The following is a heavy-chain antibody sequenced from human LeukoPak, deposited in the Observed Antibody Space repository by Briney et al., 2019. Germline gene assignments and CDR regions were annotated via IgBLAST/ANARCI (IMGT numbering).Heavy chain of an antibody. V-gene: IGHV3-23*01. D-gene: IGHD1-26*01. CDR1: GFTFTSYA. CDR3: AKPPGGGSYWGQSIKSEYFQD. J-gene: IGHJ1*01. CDR2: IDNSGGKT. Sequence: GGSLRLSCAASGFTFTSYAMSWVRQAPGKGLQCVSTIDNSGGKTYYADSVKGRFTTSRDNSKNTLYLQMNSLRAEDTAMYYCAKPPGGGSYWGQSIKSEYFQDWGQGTLVTVSS.